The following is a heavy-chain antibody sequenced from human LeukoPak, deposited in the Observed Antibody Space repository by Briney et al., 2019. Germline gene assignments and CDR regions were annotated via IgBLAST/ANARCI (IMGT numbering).Heavy chain of an antibody. CDR1: GGSISSSSYY. V-gene: IGHV4-39*01. J-gene: IGHJ4*02. CDR3: ARLNRY. Sequence: RPSETLSLTCTVSGGSISSSSYYWGWIRQPPGKGLEWIGSIYYSGSTYYNPSLKSRVTISVDTSKNQFSLKLGSVTAADTAVYYCARLNRYWGQGTLVTVSS. CDR2: IYYSGST.